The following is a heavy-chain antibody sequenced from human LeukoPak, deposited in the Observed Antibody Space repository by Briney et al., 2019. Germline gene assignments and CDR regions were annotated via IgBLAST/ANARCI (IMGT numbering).Heavy chain of an antibody. CDR1: GGTFSDYA. CDR3: ARAPYYDFWSGTAWDY. V-gene: IGHV1-69*05. J-gene: IGHJ4*02. Sequence: SVKVTCKASGGTFSDYAISWVRQAPGQGLEWMGGIIPRFGKTNYAKKFPGRLTITTDESTSTVYMELISLRSEDTAVYFCARAPYYDFWSGTAWDYWGQGTLVTVSS. CDR2: IIPRFGKT. D-gene: IGHD3-3*01.